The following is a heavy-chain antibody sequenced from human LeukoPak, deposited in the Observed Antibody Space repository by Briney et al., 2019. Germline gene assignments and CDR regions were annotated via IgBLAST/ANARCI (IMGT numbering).Heavy chain of an antibody. V-gene: IGHV1-69*13. Sequence: SVKVSCKASGGTFSSYAISWVRQAPGQGLEWMGGIIPIFGTANYAQKFQGRVTITADESTSTAYMELSSLRSEDTAVYYCARKLAAAATGFDYWGQGTLVTVSS. D-gene: IGHD6-13*01. CDR3: ARKLAAAATGFDY. CDR2: IIPIFGTA. J-gene: IGHJ4*02. CDR1: GGTFSSYA.